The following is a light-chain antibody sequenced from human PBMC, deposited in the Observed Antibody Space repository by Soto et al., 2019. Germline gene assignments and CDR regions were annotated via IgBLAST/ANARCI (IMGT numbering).Light chain of an antibody. CDR2: GAS. CDR1: QSVSSSY. J-gene: IGKJ3*01. Sequence: EIVLTQSPGTLSLSPGERATLSCRASQSVSSSYLAWYQQKPGQAPRLLIYGASSRATGIPDRFSGSGSGTEFTLTISSLQSEDFALYYCQQYHDWPPKVTFGPGTKVDIK. CDR3: QQYHDWPPKVT. V-gene: IGKV3-20*01.